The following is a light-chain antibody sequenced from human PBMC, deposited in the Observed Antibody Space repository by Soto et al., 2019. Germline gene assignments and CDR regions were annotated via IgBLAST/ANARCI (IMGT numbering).Light chain of an antibody. CDR1: SSDVGGYNY. CDR3: SSYTSRSTLVV. V-gene: IGLV2-14*01. J-gene: IGLJ2*01. Sequence: QSALTQPASVSGSPGQSITISGTGTSSDVGGYNYVSWYQQHPGKAPKLMIYDVTNRPSGVSNRFSGSKSGNTASLTISGLQAEDEADYYCSSYTSRSTLVVFGGGTKLTVL. CDR2: DVT.